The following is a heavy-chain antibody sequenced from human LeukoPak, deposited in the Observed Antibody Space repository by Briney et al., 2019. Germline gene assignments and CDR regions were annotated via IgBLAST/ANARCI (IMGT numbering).Heavy chain of an antibody. J-gene: IGHJ6*02. D-gene: IGHD3-22*01. V-gene: IGHV3-7*01. CDR2: IKQDGSEK. Sequence: QTGGSLRLSCAASGFTFSSYWMSWVRQAPGKGLEWVANIKQDGSEKYYVDSVKGRFTISRDNAKNSLYLQMNSLRAEDTAVYYCARDARAVDDSGVYYYGMDVWGQGTTVTVPS. CDR1: GFTFSSYW. CDR3: ARDARAVDDSGVYYYGMDV.